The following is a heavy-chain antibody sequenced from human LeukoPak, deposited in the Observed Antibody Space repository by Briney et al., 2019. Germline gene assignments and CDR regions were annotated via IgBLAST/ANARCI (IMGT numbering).Heavy chain of an antibody. J-gene: IGHJ4*02. CDR1: GDSVLSNTAA. V-gene: IGHV6-1*01. CDR2: TYYRSMWYT. Sequence: SQTLSLTCAISGDSVLSNTAAWNWIRQSPSGGLEWLGRTYYRSMWYTDYAVSVGSRVIINPDTYNNQCFLQLNFVTPEDTAVYYCARDASGSRLDYWGQGTLVTVSS. CDR3: ARDASGSRLDY. D-gene: IGHD1-26*01.